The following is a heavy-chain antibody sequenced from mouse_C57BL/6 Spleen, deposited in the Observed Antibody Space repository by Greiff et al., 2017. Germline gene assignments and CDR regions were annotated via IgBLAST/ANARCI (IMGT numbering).Heavy chain of an antibody. CDR1: GYAFSSAW. CDR3: ARGRLDY. Sequence: VQLQQSGPELVKPGASVKISCKASGYAFSSAWMNWVKQRPGKGLEWIGRIYPGDGDTNYNGKFKGKATLTADKSSSTAYMQLSSLTSEDSAVYFGARGRLDYWGQGTTLTVSS. CDR2: IYPGDGDT. V-gene: IGHV1-82*01. J-gene: IGHJ2*01.